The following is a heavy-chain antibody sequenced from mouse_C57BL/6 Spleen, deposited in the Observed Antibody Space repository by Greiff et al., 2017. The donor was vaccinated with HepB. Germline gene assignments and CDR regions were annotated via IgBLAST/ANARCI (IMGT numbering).Heavy chain of an antibody. CDR2: IDPSDSET. V-gene: IGHV1-52*01. CDR1: GYTFTSYW. Sequence: QVQLKQPGAELVRPGSSVKLSCKASGYTFTSYWMHWVKQRPIQGLEWIGNIDPSDSETHYNQKFKDKATLTVDKSSSTAYMQLSSLTSADSAVYYCASEGYYAMDYWGQGTSVTVSS. CDR3: ASEGYYAMDY. J-gene: IGHJ4*01.